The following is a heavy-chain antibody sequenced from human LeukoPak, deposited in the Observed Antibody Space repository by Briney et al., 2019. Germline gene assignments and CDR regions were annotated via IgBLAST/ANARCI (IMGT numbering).Heavy chain of an antibody. J-gene: IGHJ4*02. CDR3: AKMSYGVAGKPSVDY. Sequence: PGGSLRLSCAASGFTFSSYAMSWVRQAPGEGLEWVSAISGDGTSTYYADSVKGRFTIFRDTSKNIMYLQMNSLRAEDTAVYYCAKMSYGVAGKPSVDYWGQGTLVTVSS. D-gene: IGHD6-19*01. CDR1: GFTFSSYA. V-gene: IGHV3-23*01. CDR2: ISGDGTST.